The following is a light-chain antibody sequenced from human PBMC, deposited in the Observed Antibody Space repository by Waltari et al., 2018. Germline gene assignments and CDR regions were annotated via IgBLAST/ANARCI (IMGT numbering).Light chain of an antibody. Sequence: QSVLTQPPSASGTPGQGVTISCSGGASNIGTNVVNWYQQVPGKAPKLLIYRSDRRHAGVPDRFSGSKSGTSASLAISGLQSEDEADYYCAAWDDSLNGRWVFGGGTKVTVL. CDR1: ASNIGTNV. CDR3: AAWDDSLNGRWV. V-gene: IGLV1-44*01. CDR2: RSD. J-gene: IGLJ3*02.